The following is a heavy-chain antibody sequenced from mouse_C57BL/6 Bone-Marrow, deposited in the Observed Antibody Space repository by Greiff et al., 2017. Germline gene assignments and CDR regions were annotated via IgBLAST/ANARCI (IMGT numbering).Heavy chain of an antibody. CDR3: ARPYYYGSSSYFDY. J-gene: IGHJ2*01. Sequence: EVQLQQSGPVLVKPGASVKMSCKASGYTFTDYYMNWVKQSHGKSLEWIGVINPYNGGTSYNQKFKGKATLTVDKSSSTAYMALNSLTSEDSAVYYCARPYYYGSSSYFDYWGQGTTLTVSS. CDR2: INPYNGGT. V-gene: IGHV1-19*01. CDR1: GYTFTDYY. D-gene: IGHD1-1*01.